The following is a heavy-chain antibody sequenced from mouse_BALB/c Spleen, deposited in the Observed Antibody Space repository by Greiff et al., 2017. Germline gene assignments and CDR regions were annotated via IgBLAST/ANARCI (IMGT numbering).Heavy chain of an antibody. CDR1: GYTFTEYT. D-gene: IGHD1-1*01. V-gene: IGHV1-18*01. CDR2: INPNNGGT. CDR3: ARSLYCGSSYLDY. J-gene: IGHJ2*01. Sequence: EVKLMESGPELVKPGASVKISCKTSGYTFTEYTMHWVKQSHGKSLEWIGGINPNNGGTSYNQNVKGKATLTVDKSSSTAYMELRSLTCEDSAVYYSARSLYCGSSYLDYWGQGTTLTVSS.